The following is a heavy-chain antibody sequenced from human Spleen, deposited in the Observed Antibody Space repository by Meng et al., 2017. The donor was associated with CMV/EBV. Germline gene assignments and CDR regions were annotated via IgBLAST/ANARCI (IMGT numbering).Heavy chain of an antibody. CDR2: IYYSGST. J-gene: IGHJ5*02. D-gene: IGHD1-26*01. CDR3: ARRGSGGARFWFDP. V-gene: IGHV4-39*01. Sequence: SGGSISSSSYYWGWIRQHPGKGLEWIGSIYYSGSTYYNPSLKSRVTISVDTSKNQFSLKLSSVTAADTAVYYCARRGSGGARFWFDPWGQGTLVTVSS. CDR1: GGSISSSSYY.